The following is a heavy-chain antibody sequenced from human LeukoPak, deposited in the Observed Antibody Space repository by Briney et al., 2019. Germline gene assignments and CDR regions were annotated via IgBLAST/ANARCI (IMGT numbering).Heavy chain of an antibody. CDR1: GFSFSTYY. D-gene: IGHD1-14*01. CDR3: VRENHGSFDY. CDR2: ISSSSTYI. V-gene: IGHV3-21*01. J-gene: IGHJ4*02. Sequence: GGSLRLSCAASGFSFSTYYVNWVRQAPGKGLEWVSCISSSSTYIFYADSVRGRFAISGDNAKNSLYLQMNSLRADDTAVYYCVRENHGSFDYWGQGSLVTVSS.